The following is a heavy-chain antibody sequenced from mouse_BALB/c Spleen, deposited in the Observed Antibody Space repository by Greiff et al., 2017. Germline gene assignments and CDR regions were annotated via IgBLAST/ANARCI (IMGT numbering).Heavy chain of an antibody. V-gene: IGHV3-6*02. D-gene: IGHD2-4*01. J-gene: IGHJ3*01. Sequence: EVKLQESGPGLVKPSQSLSLTCSVTGYSITSGYYWNWIRQFPGNKLEWMGYISYDGSNNYNPSLKNRISITRDTSKNQFFLKLNSVTTEDTATYYCARGYDYDERFAYWGQGTLVTVSA. CDR2: ISYDGSN. CDR1: GYSITSGYY. CDR3: ARGYDYDERFAY.